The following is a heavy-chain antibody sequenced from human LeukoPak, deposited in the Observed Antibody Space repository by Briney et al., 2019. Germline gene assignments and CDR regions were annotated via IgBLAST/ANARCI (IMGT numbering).Heavy chain of an antibody. D-gene: IGHD6-13*01. CDR1: GGTFSSYA. V-gene: IGHV1-69*06. CDR2: IIPIFGTA. Sequence: ASVKVSCKASGGTFSSYAISWVRQAPGQGLEWMGGIIPIFGTASYAQKFQGRVTITADKSTSTAYMELSSLRSEDTAVYYCASPIAAAGRNQNYYYYYYMDVWGKGTAVTVSS. J-gene: IGHJ6*03. CDR3: ASPIAAAGRNQNYYYYYYMDV.